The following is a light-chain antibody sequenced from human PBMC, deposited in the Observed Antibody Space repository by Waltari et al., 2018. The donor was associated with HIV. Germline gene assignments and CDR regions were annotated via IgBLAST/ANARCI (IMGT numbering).Light chain of an antibody. Sequence: DIQMTQSPSSLSASVGDTVTITCRASQSISSYLNWYQQTPGKAPKLLIYAASSLQRGVPSRFSGSGSGTDFTLTISRLQPEDFATYYCQQSYSTPLFGGGTKVEIK. V-gene: IGKV1-39*01. CDR3: QQSYSTPL. J-gene: IGKJ4*01. CDR2: AAS. CDR1: QSISSY.